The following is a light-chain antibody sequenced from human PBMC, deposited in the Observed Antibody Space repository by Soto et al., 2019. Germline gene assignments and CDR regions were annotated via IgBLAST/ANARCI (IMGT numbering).Light chain of an antibody. J-gene: IGKJ4*01. CDR2: DAS. V-gene: IGKV3-11*01. CDR3: QQHSSSPLT. Sequence: EIVMTQSPATLSVSPGERATLSCRASQSISSQLAWYQQKPGQAPRLLIYDASTRATGLPSRFSGSGSGTDFTLTISSLEPEYVAIYYCQQHSSSPLTFGQGTKVEIK. CDR1: QSISSQ.